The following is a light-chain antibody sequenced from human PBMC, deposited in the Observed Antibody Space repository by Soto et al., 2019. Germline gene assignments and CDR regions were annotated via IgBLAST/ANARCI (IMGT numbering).Light chain of an antibody. J-gene: IGKJ3*01. CDR2: DSS. V-gene: IGKV3-11*01. CDR3: QQRSNGPVT. CDR1: QSVSSY. Sequence: EIVLTQSPATLSLSPGERATLSCRASQSVSSYLAWYHQLPGQAPRLLIYDSSNMATGILARFSGSGFGTDFTLTISSLELEDFAGYYCQQRSNGPVTFGPGTKVDIK.